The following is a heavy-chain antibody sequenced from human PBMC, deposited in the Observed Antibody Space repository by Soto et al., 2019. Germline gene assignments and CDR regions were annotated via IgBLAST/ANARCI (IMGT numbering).Heavy chain of an antibody. CDR1: GGSFSGYY. D-gene: IGHD3-10*01. CDR2: INHSGST. Sequence: SETLALSWAVYGGSFSGYYWSWIRQPPGKGLEWIGEINHSGSTNYNPSLKSRVTISVDKSKNQFSLKLSSVTAADTAVYYCARDRVYGSGSYGMDVWGQGTTVT. V-gene: IGHV4-34*01. J-gene: IGHJ6*02. CDR3: ARDRVYGSGSYGMDV.